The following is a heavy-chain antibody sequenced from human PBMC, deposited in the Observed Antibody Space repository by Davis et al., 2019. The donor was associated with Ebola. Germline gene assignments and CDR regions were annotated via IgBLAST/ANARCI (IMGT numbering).Heavy chain of an antibody. CDR3: ARTDACSTRCNGDDEH. J-gene: IGHJ1*01. CDR2: IYGGGST. D-gene: IGHD2-2*01. CDR1: GFSVSGNY. Sequence: GESLKISCAASGFSVSGNYMSWVRQAPGKGLEWVSVIYGGGSTYHAESVRDRFTISRDTAKNTLFLQMNSLRVEDTAVYYCARTDACSTRCNGDDEHWGQGTLVSVSS. V-gene: IGHV3-66*01.